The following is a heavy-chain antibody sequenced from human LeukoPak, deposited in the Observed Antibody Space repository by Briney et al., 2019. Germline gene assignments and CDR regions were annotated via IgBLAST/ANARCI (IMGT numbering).Heavy chain of an antibody. Sequence: PGGSLRLSCAASGFTFSSYAMSWVRQAPGKGLEWVSAISGSGGSTYYADSVEGRFTISRDNSKNTLYLQMNSLRAEDTAVYYCAKGSGGSGYDYYYYYGMDVWGQGTTVTVSS. V-gene: IGHV3-23*01. CDR3: AKGSGGSGYDYYYYYGMDV. CDR2: ISGSGGST. CDR1: GFTFSSYA. D-gene: IGHD5-12*01. J-gene: IGHJ6*02.